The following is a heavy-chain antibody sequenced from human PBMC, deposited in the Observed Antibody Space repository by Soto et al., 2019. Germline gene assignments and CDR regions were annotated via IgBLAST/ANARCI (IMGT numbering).Heavy chain of an antibody. CDR2: VYYTGSS. D-gene: IGHD6-6*01. J-gene: IGHJ3*02. V-gene: IGHV4-39*01. CDR3: ARHRGAARPDAFDI. Sequence: QLQLQESGPGLVKPSETLSLTCAVSGDSVSTGFYYWAWIRQPPGKGLEWIGTVYYTGSSYYNPSLKRRVSLHVDTSKNQFSLRLKSLTAADAAVYYCARHRGAARPDAFDIWGLGTMVPVSS. CDR1: GDSVSTGFYY.